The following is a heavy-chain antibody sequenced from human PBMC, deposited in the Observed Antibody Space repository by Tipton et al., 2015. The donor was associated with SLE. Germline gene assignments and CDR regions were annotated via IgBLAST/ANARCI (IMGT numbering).Heavy chain of an antibody. CDR3: AREWLAELFDY. V-gene: IGHV3-21*01. CDR1: GFTFSSYS. CDR2: ISSSSSYI. J-gene: IGHJ4*02. Sequence: SLRLSCAASGFTFSSYSINWVRQAPGKGLEWVSSISSSSSYIYYADSVKGRFTISRDNAKNSLYLQMNSLRAEDTAVYYCAREWLAELFDYWGQGTLVTVSS. D-gene: IGHD5-18*01.